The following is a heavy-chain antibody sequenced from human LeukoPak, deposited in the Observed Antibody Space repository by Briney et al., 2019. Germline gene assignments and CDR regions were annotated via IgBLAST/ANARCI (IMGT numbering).Heavy chain of an antibody. CDR2: LYHSGRT. CDR1: GYSISSGYY. D-gene: IGHD3-10*01. V-gene: IGHV4-38-2*02. CDR3: ARVGGGFGPGYYYYMDV. J-gene: IGHJ6*03. Sequence: SETLSLTCTVSGYSISSGYYWGWIRQPPGKGLEWIVSLYHSGRTSYNPSLKSRVSISVDPSQIQFSLKLSSVTPADTAVYFCARVGGGFGPGYYYYMDVWGKGTTVTISS.